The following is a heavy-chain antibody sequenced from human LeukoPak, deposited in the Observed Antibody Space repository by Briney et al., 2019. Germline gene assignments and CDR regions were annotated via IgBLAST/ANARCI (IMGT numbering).Heavy chain of an antibody. CDR1: GCTFTSYD. D-gene: IGHD6-13*01. CDR3: ARGRRQQLANYYYYYKDV. Sequence: ASVKVSCKAPGCTFTSYDINWVRQATGQWLEWMGWMNPNSGNTGYAQKFQGRVTMTRNTSISTAYMELSSLRSEDTAVYYCARGRRQQLANYYYYYKDVWGKGTTVTVSS. J-gene: IGHJ6*03. CDR2: MNPNSGNT. V-gene: IGHV1-8*01.